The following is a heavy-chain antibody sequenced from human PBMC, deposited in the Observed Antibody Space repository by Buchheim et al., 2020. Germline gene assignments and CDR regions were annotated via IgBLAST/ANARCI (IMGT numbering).Heavy chain of an antibody. CDR2: TRNKANSYTT. CDR1: GFTFSDHY. CDR3: ARDLATTLDYYYYGMDV. D-gene: IGHD1-1*01. V-gene: IGHV3-72*01. Sequence: EVQLVESGGGLVQPGGSLRLSCAASGFTFSDHYMDWVRQAPGKGLEWVGRTRNKANSYTTEYAASVKGRFTISRDDSKNSLYLQMNSLKTEDTAVYYCARDLATTLDYYYYGMDVWGQGTT. J-gene: IGHJ6*02.